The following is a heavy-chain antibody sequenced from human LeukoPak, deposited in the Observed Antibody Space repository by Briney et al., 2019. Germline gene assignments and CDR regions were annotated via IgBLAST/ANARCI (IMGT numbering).Heavy chain of an antibody. CDR2: ISAYNGNT. V-gene: IGHV1-18*01. J-gene: IGHJ4*02. CDR1: GYTFTSYG. Sequence: ASVKVSCKASGYTFTSYGISWVRQAPGQGLEWMGWISAYNGNTNYAQKLQGRATMTTDTSTSTAYMELRSLRSDDTAVYYCATQTEYSSSVGEVVLGYWGQGTLVTVSS. D-gene: IGHD6-6*01. CDR3: ATQTEYSSSVGEVVLGY.